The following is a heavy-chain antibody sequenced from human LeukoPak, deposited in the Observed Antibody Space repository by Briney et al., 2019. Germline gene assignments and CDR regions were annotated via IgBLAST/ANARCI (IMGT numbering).Heavy chain of an antibody. J-gene: IGHJ5*02. V-gene: IGHV3-21*04. CDR3: AKDFYGYSSGWYLNR. Sequence: GGSLRLSCAASGFTFSSYSMNWVRQAPGKGLEWVSSISSSSSYIYYADSVKGRFTISRDNAKNSLYLQMNSLRAEDTALYYCAKDFYGYSSGWYLNRWGQGTLVTVSS. CDR1: GFTFSSYS. D-gene: IGHD6-19*01. CDR2: ISSSSSYI.